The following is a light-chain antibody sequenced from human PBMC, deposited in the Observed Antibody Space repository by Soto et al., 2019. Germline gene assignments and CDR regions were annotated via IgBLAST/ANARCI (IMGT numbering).Light chain of an antibody. CDR2: GAS. CDR3: QQYNSWPET. V-gene: IGKV3-15*01. Sequence: DIVMTQSPGTLSLSPGERATLSCRASQSISSNYLAWYQQKPGQAPRLLIYGASTRATGIPARFSGSGSGTEFTLTISSLQSEDFAVYYCQQYNSWPETFGQGTKVDIK. CDR1: QSISSN. J-gene: IGKJ1*01.